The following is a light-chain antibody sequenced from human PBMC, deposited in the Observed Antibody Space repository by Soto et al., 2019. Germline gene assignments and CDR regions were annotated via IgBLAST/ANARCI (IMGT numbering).Light chain of an antibody. V-gene: IGKV1-39*01. CDR1: QSISSY. J-gene: IGKJ4*01. Sequence: DIQMTQSPSSLSASVEDRVTITCRTSQSISSYLNWYQQKPGKAPKVLIYAASSLQSGVPSRFSGIGSGTDFTLSISSLQPEDFATYYCQQSYSGPLTFGGGTKVDIK. CDR3: QQSYSGPLT. CDR2: AAS.